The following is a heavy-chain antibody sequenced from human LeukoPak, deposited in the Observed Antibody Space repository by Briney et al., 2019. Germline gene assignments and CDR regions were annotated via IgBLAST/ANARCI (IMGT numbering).Heavy chain of an antibody. V-gene: IGHV3-33*06. D-gene: IGHD6-6*01. J-gene: IGHJ4*02. CDR1: GFTFSSYG. CDR3: AKDLSIAAQGHDY. Sequence: GGSLRLSCAASGFTFSSYGMHWVRQAPGKGLEWVAVIWYDGSNKYYADSVKGRFTISRDNSKNTLYLQMNSLRAEDTAVYYCAKDLSIAAQGHDYWGQGTPVTVSS. CDR2: IWYDGSNK.